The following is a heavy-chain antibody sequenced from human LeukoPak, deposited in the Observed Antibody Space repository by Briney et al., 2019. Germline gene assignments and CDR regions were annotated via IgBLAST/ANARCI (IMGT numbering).Heavy chain of an antibody. V-gene: IGHV4-39*01. J-gene: IGHJ4*02. D-gene: IGHD1-26*01. CDR2: VYYSGTT. CDR3: ARHKMGTTRLYYFDY. Sequence: PWETLSLTCTASGGSLSRSSYYWAWIRQPQGKRLEWFGTVYYSGTTYYNPSLASRVTISVDTSKNQVSLKLTTVTAADTALYYCARHKMGTTRLYYFDYWGQGTLVTVSS. CDR1: GGSLSRSSYY.